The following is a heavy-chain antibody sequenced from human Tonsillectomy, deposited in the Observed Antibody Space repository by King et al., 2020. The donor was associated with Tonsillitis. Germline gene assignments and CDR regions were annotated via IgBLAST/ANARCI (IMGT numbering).Heavy chain of an antibody. Sequence: VQLVESGGGLVKPGGSLRLSCAASGFTFSNAWMSWVRQAPGKGLEWVGRIKSKTDGGTTNYAAPVKGRFTISRDDSKNTLYLQMNSLKTEDTAVYYCTTEVGATLSYFDYWGQGTLVTVSS. CDR3: TTEVGATLSYFDY. D-gene: IGHD1-26*01. CDR1: GFTFSNAW. CDR2: IKSKTDGGTT. V-gene: IGHV3-15*01. J-gene: IGHJ4*02.